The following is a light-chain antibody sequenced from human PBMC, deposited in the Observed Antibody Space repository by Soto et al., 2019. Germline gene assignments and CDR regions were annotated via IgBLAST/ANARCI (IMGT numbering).Light chain of an antibody. J-gene: IGKJ1*01. Sequence: EIVMTQSPATLSVSPGERATLSCRASQSVSSNLAWYQQKPGQAPRLLIYGASTRATGVPARFSGSGSGTVFTLTISSLHSEDFAVYYCQQYYDWRTFGQGTKVEIK. CDR3: QQYYDWRT. CDR2: GAS. CDR1: QSVSSN. V-gene: IGKV3-15*01.